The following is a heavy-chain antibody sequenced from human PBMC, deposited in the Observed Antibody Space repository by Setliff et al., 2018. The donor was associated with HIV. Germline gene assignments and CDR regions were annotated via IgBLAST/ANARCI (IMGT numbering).Heavy chain of an antibody. CDR2: IYSTGST. CDR3: ARVPVPGANWFDP. J-gene: IGHJ5*02. CDR1: GDSISSGNYY. Sequence: SETLSLTCTFSGDSISSGNYYWSWIRQPAGKGLEWIGRIYSTGSTNYNPSLKSRITISVDRSKNLFSLKLISVTAADQGVYYCARVPVPGANWFDPWGLGTLVTVSS. V-gene: IGHV4-61*02.